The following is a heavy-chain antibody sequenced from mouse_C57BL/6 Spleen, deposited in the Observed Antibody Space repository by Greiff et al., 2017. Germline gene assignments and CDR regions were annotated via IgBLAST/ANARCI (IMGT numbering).Heavy chain of an antibody. J-gene: IGHJ2*01. D-gene: IGHD1-1*01. Sequence: EVKLMESEGGLVQPGSSMKLSCTASGFTFSDYYMAWVRQVPEKGLEWVANINYDGSSTYYLDSLKSRFIISRDNAKNILYLQMSSLKSEDTATYYCARQAYYGSSSYYCDYWGQGTTLTVSS. CDR2: INYDGSST. V-gene: IGHV5-16*01. CDR1: GFTFSDYY. CDR3: ARQAYYGSSSYYCDY.